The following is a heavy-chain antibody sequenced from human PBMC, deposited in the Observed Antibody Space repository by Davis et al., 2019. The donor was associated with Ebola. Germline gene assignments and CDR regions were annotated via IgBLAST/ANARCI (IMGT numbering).Heavy chain of an antibody. J-gene: IGHJ4*02. CDR3: AKDYYDSSGRYFDY. Sequence: GGSLRLSCAASGFTFSSYAMHWVRQAPGKGLEWVAVISYDGSNKYYADSVKGRFTISRDNSKNTLYLQMNSLGAEDTAVYYCAKDYYDSSGRYFDYWGQGTLVTVSS. D-gene: IGHD3-22*01. V-gene: IGHV3-30*18. CDR2: ISYDGSNK. CDR1: GFTFSSYA.